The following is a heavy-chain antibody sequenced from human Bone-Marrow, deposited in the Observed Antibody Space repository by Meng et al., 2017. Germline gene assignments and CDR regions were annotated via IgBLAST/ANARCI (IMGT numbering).Heavy chain of an antibody. CDR3: ARDTGRYYFDY. D-gene: IGHD1-14*01. J-gene: IGHJ4*02. Sequence: VQLVESGGGVVQPGRSLRLSCAASGFTFSSYSMNWVRQAPGKGLEWVSSISSSSSYIYYADSVKGRFTISRDNAKNSLYLQMNSLRAEDTAVYYCARDTGRYYFDYWGQGTLVTVSS. V-gene: IGHV3-21*01. CDR1: GFTFSSYS. CDR2: ISSSSSYI.